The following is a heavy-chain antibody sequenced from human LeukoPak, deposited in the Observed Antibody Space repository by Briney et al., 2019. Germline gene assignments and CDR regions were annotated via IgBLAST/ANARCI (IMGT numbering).Heavy chain of an antibody. CDR1: GFTFSSYA. CDR2: ISGSGGST. V-gene: IGHV3-23*01. CDR3: AKDCPLRFLEWEETYDAFDI. Sequence: GGSLRLSCAASGFTFSSYAMSWVRQAPGKGLEWVSAISGSGGSTYYADSVKGRFTISRDNSKNTLYLQMNSLRAEDTAVYYCAKDCPLRFLEWEETYDAFDIWGQGTMVTVSS. J-gene: IGHJ3*02. D-gene: IGHD3-3*01.